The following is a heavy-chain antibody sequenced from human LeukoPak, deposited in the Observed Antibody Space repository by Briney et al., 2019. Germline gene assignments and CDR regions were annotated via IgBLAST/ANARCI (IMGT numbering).Heavy chain of an antibody. CDR3: ARTRIYDSGGKFDP. CDR2: MFYGGTT. D-gene: IGHD3-22*01. J-gene: IGHJ5*02. Sequence: SETLSLTCTVSGGXVSRYYCSWIRQPPGKGLEWIGYMFYGGTTNYNPSLKSRVTLSVDTSKNQFSLKLSSVTAADTAVYYCARTRIYDSGGKFDPWGQGILVTVSS. CDR1: GGXVSRYY. V-gene: IGHV4-59*08.